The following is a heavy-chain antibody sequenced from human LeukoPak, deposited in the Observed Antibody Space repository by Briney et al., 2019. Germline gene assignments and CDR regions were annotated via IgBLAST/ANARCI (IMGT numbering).Heavy chain of an antibody. D-gene: IGHD5-18*01. CDR3: ARDGSYGPDY. V-gene: IGHV1-46*01. Sequence: GASVKVSCKASGYTFTGYYMHWVQQASGQGLEWMGIINPSGGSTNYAQKFQGRVTMTRDTSTSTVYLELSSLRSEDTAVYYCARDGSYGPDYWGQGTLVTVSS. CDR1: GYTFTGYY. CDR2: INPSGGST. J-gene: IGHJ4*02.